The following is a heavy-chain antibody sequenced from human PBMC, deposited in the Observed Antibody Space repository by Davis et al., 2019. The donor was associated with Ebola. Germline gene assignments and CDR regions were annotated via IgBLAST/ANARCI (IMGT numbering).Heavy chain of an antibody. V-gene: IGHV4-31*03. J-gene: IGHJ1*01. CDR1: GGSISSGGYY. Sequence: PSETLSLTCTVSGGSISSGGYYWSWIRQHPGKGLEWIGYIYYSGSTYYNPSLKSRVTISVDTSKNQFSLKLSSVTAADTAVYYCARDRSIAAAGTFQHWGQGTLVTVSS. CDR3: ARDRSIAAAGTFQH. D-gene: IGHD6-13*01. CDR2: IYYSGST.